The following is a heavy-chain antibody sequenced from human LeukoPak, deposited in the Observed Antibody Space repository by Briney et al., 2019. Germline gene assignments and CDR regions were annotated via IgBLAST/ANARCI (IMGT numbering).Heavy chain of an antibody. CDR1: GFTFTSYC. CDR3: ERDLRLGAHYDY. CDR2: INPDGSEK. Sequence: GESLTLSCAASGFTFTSYCMTWVRQAPGKGLEWVANINPDGSEKYYVDSVKGRFTISRDTATNSPYMQMNSLRAEDTALYYCERDLRLGAHYDYWGQGTLVTVSS. D-gene: IGHD3-16*01. J-gene: IGHJ4*02. V-gene: IGHV3-7*01.